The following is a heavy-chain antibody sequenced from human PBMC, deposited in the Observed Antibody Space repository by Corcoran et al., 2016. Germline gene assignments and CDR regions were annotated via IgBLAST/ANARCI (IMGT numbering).Heavy chain of an antibody. V-gene: IGHV3-30*18. CDR2: ISYDGSNK. D-gene: IGHD6-6*01. CDR3: AKAARPFYYYGMDV. J-gene: IGHJ6*02. Sequence: QVQLVESGGGVVQPGRSLRLSCAASGFTSSSYGMHWVRQAPGKGLEWVAVISYDGSNKYYADSVKGRFTISRDNSKNTLYLQMNSLRAEDTAVYYCAKAARPFYYYGMDVWGQGTTVTVSS. CDR1: GFTSSSYG.